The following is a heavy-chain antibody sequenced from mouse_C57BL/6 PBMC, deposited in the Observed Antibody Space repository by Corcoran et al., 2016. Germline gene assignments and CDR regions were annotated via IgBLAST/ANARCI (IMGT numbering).Heavy chain of an antibody. Sequence: QVQLQQSGAELVKPGASVKISCKASGYAFSSYWMNWVKQRPGKGLEWIGQIYPGDGDTNYNGKFKGKATLTADKSSSTAYMQLSSLTSEDSAVYFCARFGDYDYLDYWGQGTTLTVSS. CDR3: ARFGDYDYLDY. CDR2: IYPGDGDT. CDR1: GYAFSSYW. D-gene: IGHD2-4*01. V-gene: IGHV1-80*01. J-gene: IGHJ2*01.